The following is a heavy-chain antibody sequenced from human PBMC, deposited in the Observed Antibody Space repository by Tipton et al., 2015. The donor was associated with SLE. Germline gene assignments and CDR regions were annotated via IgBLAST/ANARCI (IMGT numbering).Heavy chain of an antibody. CDR2: IYYSGST. D-gene: IGHD6-19*01. CDR1: GGSISSSSYY. V-gene: IGHV4-39*07. J-gene: IGHJ4*02. Sequence: TLSLTCTVSGGSISSSSYYWGWIRQPPGKGLEWIGSIYYSGSTYDNPSLKSRVTISVDTSKNQFSLRLSSVTAADTAVYYCARADIAVAGALGYWGQGTLVTVSS. CDR3: ARADIAVAGALGY.